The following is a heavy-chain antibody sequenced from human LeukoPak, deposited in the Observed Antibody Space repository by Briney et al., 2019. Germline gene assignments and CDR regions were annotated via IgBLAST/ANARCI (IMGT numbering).Heavy chain of an antibody. Sequence: GGSLRLSCAASGFTFDDYGMSWVRQAPGKGLEWVSGINWNGGSTGYADSVRGRFTISRDNAKNSLYLQMNSLRAEDTALYYCASDYDSSGLPDYWGQGTLVTVSS. D-gene: IGHD3-22*01. CDR1: GFTFDDYG. CDR3: ASDYDSSGLPDY. V-gene: IGHV3-20*04. J-gene: IGHJ4*02. CDR2: INWNGGST.